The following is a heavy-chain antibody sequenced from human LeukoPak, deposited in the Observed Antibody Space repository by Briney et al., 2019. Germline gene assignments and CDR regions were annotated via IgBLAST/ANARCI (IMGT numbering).Heavy chain of an antibody. Sequence: SETLSLTCAVYGGSFSGYSWRWIRQTPGKRLEWIGEINHSGSTNYKPSLKSRVTISVDTSTNKFSLKLSSVTAADTALYNSARLPHLAVAGDDYWGQETLVSVP. V-gene: IGHV4-34*01. D-gene: IGHD6-19*01. CDR3: ARLPHLAVAGDDY. CDR2: INHSGST. J-gene: IGHJ4*02. CDR1: GGSFSGYS.